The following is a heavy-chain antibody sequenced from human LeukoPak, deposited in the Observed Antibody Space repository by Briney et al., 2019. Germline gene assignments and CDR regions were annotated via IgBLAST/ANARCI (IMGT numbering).Heavy chain of an antibody. D-gene: IGHD5-18*01. CDR2: IIPIFGTA. CDR1: GGTFSSYA. Sequence: SVKVSCKASGGTFSSYAISWVRQAPGQGLEGMGGIIPIFGTANYAQKFQGRVTITADESTSTAYMELSSLRSEDTALYYCAKDLRGYSYGRIGYWGQGTLVTVSS. CDR3: AKDLRGYSYGRIGY. J-gene: IGHJ4*02. V-gene: IGHV1-69*13.